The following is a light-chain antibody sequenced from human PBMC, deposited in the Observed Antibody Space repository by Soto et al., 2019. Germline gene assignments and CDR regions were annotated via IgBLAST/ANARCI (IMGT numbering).Light chain of an antibody. CDR1: SSNIGRNG. CDR2: SSD. Sequence: QSVLTQPPSASGTPGQRVTISCSGRSSNIGRNGVNWYQHLPGTAPKLLIHSSDQRPSGVPDRFAGSKSGTSASLAISGLQSEDEAQYYCAAWDDSLNGVLFGGGTKVTVL. CDR3: AAWDDSLNGVL. J-gene: IGLJ2*01. V-gene: IGLV1-44*01.